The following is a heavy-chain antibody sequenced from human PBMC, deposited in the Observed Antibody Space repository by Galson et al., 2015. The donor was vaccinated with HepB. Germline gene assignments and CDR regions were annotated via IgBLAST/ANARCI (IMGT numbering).Heavy chain of an antibody. D-gene: IGHD6-19*01. V-gene: IGHV3-23*01. J-gene: IGHJ4*02. CDR2: ISSRGDST. CDR1: GFTFNKYA. CDR3: ARERGAGWYEGNDY. Sequence: SLRLSCAASGFTFNKYAMKWVRQAPGQGLEWISGISSRGDSTYYADSVKGRFTISRDNSRNTLYLQMNGLRSDDTAVYYCARERGAGWYEGNDYWGQGILVTVSS.